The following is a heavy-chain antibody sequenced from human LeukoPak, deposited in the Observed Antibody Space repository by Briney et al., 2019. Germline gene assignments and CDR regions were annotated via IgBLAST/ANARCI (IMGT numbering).Heavy chain of an antibody. CDR1: GGSFSGYY. D-gene: IGHD3-9*01. V-gene: IGHV4-34*01. J-gene: IGHJ5*02. Sequence: PSETLSLTCAVYGGSFSGYYWSWIRQPPGKGLEWIGEINHSGSTNYNPSLKSRVTISVDTSKKQFSLKLRYVTAADTAVYYCARALDLRFDPWGQGTLVTVSS. CDR2: INHSGST. CDR3: ARALDLRFDP.